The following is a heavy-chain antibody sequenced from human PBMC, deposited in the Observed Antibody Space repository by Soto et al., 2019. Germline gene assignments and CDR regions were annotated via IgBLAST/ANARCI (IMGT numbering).Heavy chain of an antibody. CDR3: ARRDQEDILTGYYYYYYGMDV. CDR1: GGTLSSYA. J-gene: IGHJ6*02. D-gene: IGHD3-9*01. V-gene: IGHV1-69*13. Sequence: GASVKVSCKASGGTLSSYAISWVRQAPGQGLEWMGGIIPIFGTANYAQKFQGRVTITADESTSTAYMELSSLRSEDTAVYYCARRDQEDILTGYYYYYYGMDVWGQGTTVTVSS. CDR2: IIPIFGTA.